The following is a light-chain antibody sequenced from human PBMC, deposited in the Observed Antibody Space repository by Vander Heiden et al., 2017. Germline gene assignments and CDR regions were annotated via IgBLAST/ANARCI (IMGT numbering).Light chain of an antibody. CDR1: QSISSW. CDR3: QQYKREGWT. V-gene: IGKV1-5*03. Sequence: DIQMTQSPSTLSASVGDRVTITCRASQSISSWLAWYQQKPGKDPKLLIYKASSLESGVPSRFSGSGSGTEFTLTISSLQPDDFATYYCQQYKREGWTFGQGTKVEIK. J-gene: IGKJ1*01. CDR2: KAS.